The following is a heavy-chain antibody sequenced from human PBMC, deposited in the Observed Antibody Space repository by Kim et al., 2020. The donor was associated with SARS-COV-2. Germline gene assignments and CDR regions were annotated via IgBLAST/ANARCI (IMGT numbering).Heavy chain of an antibody. V-gene: IGHV4-39*07. CDR2: IYSSGST. Sequence: SETLSLTCTVSGGSISSGGYYWGWIRQPPGKGLEWIGSIYSSGSTYYNPSLESRVTISVDTSKNQFSLKLSSVTAADTAVFYCARGRFYSLSSQGEFDYWGQGTLVPVSS. J-gene: IGHJ4*02. CDR1: GGSISSGGYY. D-gene: IGHD6-13*01. CDR3: ARGRFYSLSSQGEFDY.